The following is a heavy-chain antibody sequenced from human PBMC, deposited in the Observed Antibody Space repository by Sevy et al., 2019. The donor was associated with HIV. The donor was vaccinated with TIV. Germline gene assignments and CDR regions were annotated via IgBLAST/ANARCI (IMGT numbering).Heavy chain of an antibody. Sequence: SETLSLTCTVSGGSISSYYWSWIRQPAGKGLEWIGRIYTSGSTNYNPSLKSRVTMSVDTSKNQYSLKLSSVTAADTAVYYCARAQLERPRDDYYYYYYMDVWGKGTTVTVSS. CDR1: GGSISSYY. J-gene: IGHJ6*03. CDR2: IYTSGST. V-gene: IGHV4-4*07. D-gene: IGHD1-1*01. CDR3: ARAQLERPRDDYYYYYYMDV.